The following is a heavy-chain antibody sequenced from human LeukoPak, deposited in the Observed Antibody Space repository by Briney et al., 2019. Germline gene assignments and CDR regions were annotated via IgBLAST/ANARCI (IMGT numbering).Heavy chain of an antibody. CDR2: IYYSGST. CDR3: ARAGSRHLSLRFLEWRGGFDY. V-gene: IGHV4-31*03. D-gene: IGHD3-3*01. Sequence: RASETLSLTCTVSGGSISSGGYYWSWIRQHPGKGLEWIGYIYYSGSTYYNPSLKSRVTISVDTSKDQFSLKLSSVTAADTAVYYCARAGSRHLSLRFLEWRGGFDYWGQGTLVTVSS. J-gene: IGHJ4*02. CDR1: GGSISSGGYY.